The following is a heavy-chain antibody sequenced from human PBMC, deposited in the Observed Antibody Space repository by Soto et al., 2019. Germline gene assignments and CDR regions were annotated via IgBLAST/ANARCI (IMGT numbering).Heavy chain of an antibody. CDR1: GGSISSYIYY. D-gene: IGHD3-22*01. J-gene: IGHJ4*02. CDR3: ARYDSSGDFDY. CDR2: IYYSGST. V-gene: IGHV4-39*01. Sequence: SGTLSLTCTVSGGSISSYIYYGGWIRQPPGKGLEWIGSIYYSGSTSYNPSLKSRVTISVDTSKNQFSLKLSSVTAADTAVYYCARYDSSGDFDYWGRGTLVTVSS.